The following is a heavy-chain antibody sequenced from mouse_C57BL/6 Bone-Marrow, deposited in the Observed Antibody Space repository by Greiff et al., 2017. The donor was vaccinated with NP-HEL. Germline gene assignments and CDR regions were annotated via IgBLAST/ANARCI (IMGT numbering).Heavy chain of an antibody. Sequence: EVQRVESGGGLVQPGESLKLSCESNEYEFPSHDMSWVRQTPEKRLELVAAINSDGGSTYYPHTMERRFIISRDNTKKTLYLQMSSLRSEDTALYYGARPDSSGYLFAYWGQGTLVTVSA. CDR2: INSDGGST. D-gene: IGHD3-2*02. CDR1: EYEFPSHD. V-gene: IGHV5-2*01. CDR3: ARPDSSGYLFAY. J-gene: IGHJ3*01.